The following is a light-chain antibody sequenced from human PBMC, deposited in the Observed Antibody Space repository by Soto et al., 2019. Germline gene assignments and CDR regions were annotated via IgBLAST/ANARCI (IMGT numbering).Light chain of an antibody. CDR3: HQYYYTRDT. V-gene: IGKV4-1*01. Sequence: DIVMTQSPDSLAVSLGERATINCKSSQSILYSSNNKNYLAWYQQKPGQPPKLLIYWASTRESGVPDRFSASGSGTDFTLTISSLQAEDVAVYYCHQYYYTRDTFGQGTKVEIK. J-gene: IGKJ2*01. CDR2: WAS. CDR1: QSILYSSNNKNY.